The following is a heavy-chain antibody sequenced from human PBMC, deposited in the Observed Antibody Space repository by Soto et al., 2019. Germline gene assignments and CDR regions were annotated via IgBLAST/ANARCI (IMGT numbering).Heavy chain of an antibody. J-gene: IGHJ5*02. CDR3: ARRSTYYYDSSGYYHNWLDP. CDR2: INHSGST. V-gene: IGHV4-34*01. D-gene: IGHD3-22*01. CDR1: GGSFSGYY. Sequence: TETLSLTCAVYGGSFSGYYWSWIRQPPGKGLEWIGEINHSGSTNYNPSLKSRVTISVDTSKNQFSLKLSSVTAADTAVYYCARRSTYYYDSSGYYHNWLDPCGQGPLVTVSS.